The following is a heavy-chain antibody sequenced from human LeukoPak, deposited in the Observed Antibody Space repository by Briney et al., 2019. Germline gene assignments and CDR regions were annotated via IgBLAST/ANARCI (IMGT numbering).Heavy chain of an antibody. Sequence: GGSLRLSCAASGFTFSSYSMNWVRQAPGKGLEWVSSISSSSSYIYYADSVKGRFTISRDNAKNSLYLQMNSLRAEDTAVYYCAIDTVGYEGDAFDIWGQGTMVTVSS. CDR2: ISSSSSYI. J-gene: IGHJ3*02. V-gene: IGHV3-21*01. CDR1: GFTFSSYS. D-gene: IGHD5-12*01. CDR3: AIDTVGYEGDAFDI.